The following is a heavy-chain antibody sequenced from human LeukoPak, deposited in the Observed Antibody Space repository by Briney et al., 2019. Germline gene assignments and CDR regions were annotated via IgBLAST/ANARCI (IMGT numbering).Heavy chain of an antibody. CDR1: TYSISSGYY. CDR2: MHHSGST. D-gene: IGHD1-14*01. Sequence: SETLSLTCTVSTYSISSGYYWGWFRQPPGKGLEWIGSMHHSGSTYQTPSLKSRVTMSVDTSKNQFSLRLSSVTAADTAVYYCARDISARYDYWGQGALVTVSS. CDR3: ARDISARYDY. J-gene: IGHJ4*02. V-gene: IGHV4-38-2*02.